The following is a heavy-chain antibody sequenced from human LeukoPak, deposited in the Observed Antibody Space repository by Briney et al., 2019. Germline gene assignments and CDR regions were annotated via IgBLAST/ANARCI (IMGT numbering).Heavy chain of an antibody. CDR3: ASDYYDSSGYYYGNWFDP. CDR1: GGSISSSSYY. Sequence: SETLSLTCTVSGGSISSSSYYWGWIRQPPGKGLEWIGSIYYSGSTYYNPSLKSRVTISVDTSKNQFSLKLSSVTAADTAVYYCASDYYDSSGYYYGNWFDPWGRETLVTVSP. CDR2: IYYSGST. D-gene: IGHD3-22*01. V-gene: IGHV4-39*01. J-gene: IGHJ5*02.